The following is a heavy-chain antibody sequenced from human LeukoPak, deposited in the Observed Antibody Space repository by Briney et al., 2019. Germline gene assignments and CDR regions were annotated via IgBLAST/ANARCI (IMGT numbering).Heavy chain of an antibody. Sequence: SETLSLTCTVSGGSISNYYWSWIRQPPGKGLEWIGYIYYSGSTNYNPSLKSRVTISLDTSKNQFSLKLTSVTAADTAVYYCATYSSSNWFDPWGQGTLVTVSS. CDR2: IYYSGST. D-gene: IGHD6-6*01. CDR1: GGSISNYY. CDR3: ATYSSSNWFDP. V-gene: IGHV4-59*12. J-gene: IGHJ5*02.